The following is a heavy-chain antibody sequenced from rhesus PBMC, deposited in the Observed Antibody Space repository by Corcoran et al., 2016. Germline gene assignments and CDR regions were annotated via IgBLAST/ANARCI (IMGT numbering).Heavy chain of an antibody. V-gene: IGHV4-106*01. Sequence: QVQLQESGPGLVKPSETLSLTCAVSGGSISDDYYWSWIRQPPGKGLEWIGYLCGRGGGTNYKPSLKNGVTISIATSTNPFSLQLSSVTAADTAVYYCARDGWGDYYFVEGYGLDSWGQGVVVTVSS. CDR3: ARDGWGDYYFVEGYGLDS. J-gene: IGHJ6*01. D-gene: IGHD3-34*01. CDR1: GGSISDDYY. CDR2: LCGRGGGT.